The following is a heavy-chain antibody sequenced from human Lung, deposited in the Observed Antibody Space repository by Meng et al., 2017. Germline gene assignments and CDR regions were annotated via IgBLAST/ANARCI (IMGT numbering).Heavy chain of an antibody. Sequence: EVQLVESGGGLVKPGGSLRLSCAASGFTFSSYAMSWVRQAPGKGLEWVSSISSSSSYIKYTDSVKGRFTISRDNAENSLYLQMNSLRAEDTAVYYCARDLWDGYKGWGQGTLVTVSS. CDR1: GFTFSSYA. CDR3: ARDLWDGYKG. CDR2: ISSSSSYI. D-gene: IGHD5-24*01. V-gene: IGHV3-21*01. J-gene: IGHJ4*02.